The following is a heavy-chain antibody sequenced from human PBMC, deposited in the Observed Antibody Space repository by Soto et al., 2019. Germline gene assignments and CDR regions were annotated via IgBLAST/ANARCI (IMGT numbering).Heavy chain of an antibody. Sequence: GASGMVTSKSSSYTMTRHDSYFVWHPPVQKNKWMGWISAYNGNTNYAQKLQGRVTMTTDTSTSTAYMELRSLRSDDTAVYYCARSGLSLVRVVSTPRSLHVWC. CDR3: ARSGLSLVRVVSTPRSLHV. CDR1: SYTMTRHD. D-gene: IGHD3-10*01. J-gene: IGHJ6*03. V-gene: IGHV1-18*01. CDR2: ISAYNGNT.